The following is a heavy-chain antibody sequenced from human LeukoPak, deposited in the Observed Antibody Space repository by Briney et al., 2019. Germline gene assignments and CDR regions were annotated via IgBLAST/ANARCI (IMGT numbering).Heavy chain of an antibody. CDR3: AKGYSSSWQGSHIDY. J-gene: IGHJ4*02. D-gene: IGHD6-13*01. Sequence: GGSLRLSCAASGFTFSSYAMSWVRQAPGKGLEWVSAISGSGGSTYYADSVKGRFTISRDNSKNTLYLQMNSLRAEDTAVYYCAKGYSSSWQGSHIDYWGQGTLVTVSS. V-gene: IGHV3-23*01. CDR2: ISGSGGST. CDR1: GFTFSSYA.